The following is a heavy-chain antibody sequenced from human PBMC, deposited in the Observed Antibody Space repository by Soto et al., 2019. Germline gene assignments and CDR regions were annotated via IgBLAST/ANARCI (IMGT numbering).Heavy chain of an antibody. CDR2: MNAGNGDA. J-gene: IGHJ4*02. Sequence: CASVKVSCKASGYTFTTYAIHWVRQAPGQRPEWMGWMNAGNGDAKSSQKLQGRVTFTRDTSASTAYMELSSLRSEDTAVYYCGRCPDCSCQTGDVWEYFDFWTRRSPVTVSA. CDR3: GRCPDCSCQTGDVWEYFDF. D-gene: IGHD2-15*01. CDR1: GYTFTTYA. V-gene: IGHV1-3*01.